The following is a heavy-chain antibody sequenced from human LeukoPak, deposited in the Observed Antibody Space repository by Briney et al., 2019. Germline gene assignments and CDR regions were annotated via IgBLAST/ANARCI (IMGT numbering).Heavy chain of an antibody. J-gene: IGHJ5*02. D-gene: IGHD5-18*01. Sequence: ASVKVSCKASGGTFSSYAISWVRQAPGQGLEWMGRIIPILGIANYAQKFQGRVTITAGKSTSTAYMELSSLRSEDTAVYYCARSEYSLNWFDPWGQGTLVTVSS. CDR1: GGTFSSYA. CDR2: IIPILGIA. CDR3: ARSEYSLNWFDP. V-gene: IGHV1-69*04.